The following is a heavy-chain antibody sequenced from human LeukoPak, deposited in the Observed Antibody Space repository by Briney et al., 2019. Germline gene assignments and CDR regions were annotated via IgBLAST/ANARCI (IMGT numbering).Heavy chain of an antibody. CDR1: GGSISSGGYS. D-gene: IGHD2-15*01. V-gene: IGHV4-30-2*01. CDR2: IYHSGST. CDR3: ASEDIVVVVAAHSDYFDY. J-gene: IGHJ4*02. Sequence: PSGTLSLTCAVSGGSISSGGYSWSWIRQPPGKGLEWLGYIYHSGSTYYNPSLKSRVTISVDTSKNQFSLKLSSVTAADTAVYYCASEDIVVVVAAHSDYFDYWGQGTLVTVSS.